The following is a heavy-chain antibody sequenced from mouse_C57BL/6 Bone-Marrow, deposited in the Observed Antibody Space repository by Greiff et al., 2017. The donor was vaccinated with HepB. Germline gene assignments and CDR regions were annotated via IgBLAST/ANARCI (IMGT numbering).Heavy chain of an antibody. CDR3: ARGRGYWYFDV. CDR1: GFTFSDYG. CDR2: ISSGSSTI. Sequence: EVKVVESGGGLVKPGGSLKLSCAASGFTFSDYGMHWVRQAPEKGLEWVAYISSGSSTIYYADTVKGRFTISRDNAKNTLFLQMTSLRSEDTAMYYCARGRGYWYFDVWGTGTTVTVSS. V-gene: IGHV5-17*01. J-gene: IGHJ1*03.